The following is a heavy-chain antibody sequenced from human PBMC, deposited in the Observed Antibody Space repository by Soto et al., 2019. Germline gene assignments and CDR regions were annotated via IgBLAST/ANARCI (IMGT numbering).Heavy chain of an antibody. D-gene: IGHD3-10*01. J-gene: IGHJ4*02. CDR3: ARGRAVTGTWGYYGSGSSVQDAY. Sequence: ASVKVSCKASGYIFINYYIHWVRQAPGQGLEWIGIINPNGGSTNYAQKFQGRVTMTRDTSTSTVYMELSSLRSEDTAVYYCARGRAVTGTWGYYGSGSSVQDAYWGQGTQVTGSS. CDR2: INPNGGST. CDR1: GYIFINYY. V-gene: IGHV1-46*01.